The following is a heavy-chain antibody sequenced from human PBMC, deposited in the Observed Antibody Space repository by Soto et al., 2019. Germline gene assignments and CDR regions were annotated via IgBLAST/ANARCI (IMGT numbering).Heavy chain of an antibody. V-gene: IGHV4-39*01. Sequence: PSETLSLTCTVSGGSISSSGYYWGWIRQPPGKGLEWIGCIYYSGSTYYNPSLKSRVTISVDTSKNQFSLKLSSVTAADTAVYYCARGDSSGWYEYNWFDPWGQGTLVTVSS. CDR3: ARGDSSGWYEYNWFDP. CDR1: GGSISSSGYY. D-gene: IGHD6-19*01. J-gene: IGHJ5*02. CDR2: IYYSGST.